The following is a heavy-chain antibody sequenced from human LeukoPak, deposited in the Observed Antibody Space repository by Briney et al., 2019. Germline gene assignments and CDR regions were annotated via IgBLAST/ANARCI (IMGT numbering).Heavy chain of an antibody. V-gene: IGHV1-2*06. CDR1: GYIFTNYG. Sequence: GASVKVSCKASGYIFTNYGISWVRQAPGQGLEWMGRINPNSGGTNYAQKFQGRVTMTRDTSISTAYMELSRLRSDDTAVYYCASTEYYYDSSGYYTRYYYGMDVWGQGTTVTVSS. CDR3: ASTEYYYDSSGYYTRYYYGMDV. D-gene: IGHD3-22*01. CDR2: INPNSGGT. J-gene: IGHJ6*02.